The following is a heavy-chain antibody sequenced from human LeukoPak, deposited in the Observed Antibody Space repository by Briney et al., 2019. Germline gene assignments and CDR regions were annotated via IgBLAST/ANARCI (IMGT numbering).Heavy chain of an antibody. J-gene: IGHJ4*02. V-gene: IGHV5-51*01. CDR2: IYPADSDT. D-gene: IGHD5-24*01. CDR1: GYSFPNYW. Sequence: SGESLKISCKGSGYSFPNYWIGWVRQMPGQGLEWMGIIYPADSDTRYSPSFQGQVTISADKSINTAYLQWTSLKASDTAMYYCARRKGDGYNSPFGYWGQGTLVTVSS. CDR3: ARRKGDGYNSPFGY.